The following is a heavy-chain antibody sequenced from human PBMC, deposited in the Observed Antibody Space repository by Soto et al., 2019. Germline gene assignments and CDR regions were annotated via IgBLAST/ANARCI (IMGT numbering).Heavy chain of an antibody. J-gene: IGHJ3*02. V-gene: IGHV4-59*08. CDR1: GGSISSYY. Sequence: SETLSLTCTVSGGSISSYYWSWIRQPPGKGPEWIGYIYYSGSTNYNPSLKSRVTISVDTSKNQFSLKLSSVTAADTAVYYCARLCSGGSCYANDAFDIWGQGTMVTVSS. D-gene: IGHD2-15*01. CDR3: ARLCSGGSCYANDAFDI. CDR2: IYYSGST.